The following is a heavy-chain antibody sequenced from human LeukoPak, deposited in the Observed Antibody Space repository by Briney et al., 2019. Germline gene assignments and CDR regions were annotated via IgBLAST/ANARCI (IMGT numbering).Heavy chain of an antibody. Sequence: SETLSLTCTVSGGSISSYYWSWIRQPPGKGLEWIGYIYYSGSTNYNPSLKSRVTISVDTSKNQFSLKLSSVTAADTAVYYCARAGDSSGYYLNFDYWGQGTLVTVSS. V-gene: IGHV4-59*01. CDR1: GGSISSYY. CDR2: IYYSGST. J-gene: IGHJ4*02. CDR3: ARAGDSSGYYLNFDY. D-gene: IGHD3-22*01.